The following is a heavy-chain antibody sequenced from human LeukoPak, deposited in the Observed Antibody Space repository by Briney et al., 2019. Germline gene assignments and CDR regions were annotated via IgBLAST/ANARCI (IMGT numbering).Heavy chain of an antibody. CDR2: IIPILGIA. D-gene: IGHD3-10*01. CDR1: GGTFSSYA. Sequence: SVKVSCKASGGTFSSYAISWVRQAPGQGLEWMGRIIPILGIANYAQKFQGRVTITADKSTSTAYMELSSLRSEDTAVYYCAREGYYHGSGSYTVDRARHYFDYWGQGTLVTVSS. CDR3: AREGYYHGSGSYTVDRARHYFDY. V-gene: IGHV1-69*04. J-gene: IGHJ4*02.